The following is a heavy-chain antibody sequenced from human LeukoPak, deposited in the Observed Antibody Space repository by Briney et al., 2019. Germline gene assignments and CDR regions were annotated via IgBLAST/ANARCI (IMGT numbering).Heavy chain of an antibody. D-gene: IGHD5-12*01. Sequence: GGSLRLSCAASGFTFSDYYMNWVRQAPGKGLEWVSSISSSSSYIYYADSVKGRFTISRDNAKNSLYLQMNSLRAEDTAVYYCARSGRGYEDAFDIWGQGTMVIVSS. J-gene: IGHJ3*02. CDR3: ARSGRGYEDAFDI. V-gene: IGHV3-21*01. CDR1: GFTFSDYY. CDR2: ISSSSSYI.